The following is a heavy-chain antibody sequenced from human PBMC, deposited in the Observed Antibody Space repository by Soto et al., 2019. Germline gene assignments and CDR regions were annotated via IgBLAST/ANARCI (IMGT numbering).Heavy chain of an antibody. V-gene: IGHV2-5*02. CDR2: IYWDNDK. CDR3: AHRREDAYGDSEYFQH. Sequence: QITLKESGPTLVKPTQTLTLTCTFSGFSLSTSGVGVGWIRQPPGKALEWLALIYWDNDKRYSPSLKNRLTFTTGTTKNQVVLTMTSMDPVDTATYYCAHRREDAYGDSEYFQHWGQGTLVTVSS. J-gene: IGHJ1*01. CDR1: GFSLSTSGVG. D-gene: IGHD4-17*01.